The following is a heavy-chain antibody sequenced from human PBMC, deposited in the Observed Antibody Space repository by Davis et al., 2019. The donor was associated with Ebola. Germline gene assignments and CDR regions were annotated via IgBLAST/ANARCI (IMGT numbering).Heavy chain of an antibody. D-gene: IGHD2-2*01. Sequence: MPSETLSLTCTVSGVSISSGDYYWSWIRQPPGKGLGSTGYIYYSGSTYYNPSLKSRVTISVDTSKNQFSIKLSSVTAADTAVYYCARLSFSRSNTRCYCFDYWGQGTLVTVSS. CDR2: IYYSGST. CDR3: ARLSFSRSNTRCYCFDY. CDR1: GVSISSGDYY. J-gene: IGHJ4*02. V-gene: IGHV4-30-4*01.